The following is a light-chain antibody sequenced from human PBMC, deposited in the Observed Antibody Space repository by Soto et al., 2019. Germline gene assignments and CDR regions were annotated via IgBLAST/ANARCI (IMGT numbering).Light chain of an antibody. J-gene: IGKJ5*01. V-gene: IGKV3-15*01. CDR1: PSVSNN. CDR2: GAS. CDR3: QQRHMWPIT. Sequence: ETVVTQSPATRSVSPGERATLSCRASPSVSNNLAWYQQKPGQAPRLLIYGASTRATGVPARFSGSGSGTEFTLTISSLQSEDFAVYYCQQRHMWPITFGQGTRLEIK.